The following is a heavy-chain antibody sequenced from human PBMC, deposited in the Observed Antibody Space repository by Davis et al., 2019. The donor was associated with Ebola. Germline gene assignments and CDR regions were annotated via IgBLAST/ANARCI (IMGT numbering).Heavy chain of an antibody. V-gene: IGHV3-30*18. CDR2: VSYDGNIQ. Sequence: GGSLRLSCAASGFTFTSYGMHWVRQAPGKGLDWVAVVSYDGNIQYYADSVRGRFTISRDNSKNTLFLQMNSLRAEDTAVYYCAKDLGGGYDHSYYKYYGMDVWGKGTTVTVSS. CDR1: GFTFTSYG. J-gene: IGHJ6*04. D-gene: IGHD5-12*01. CDR3: AKDLGGGYDHSYYKYYGMDV.